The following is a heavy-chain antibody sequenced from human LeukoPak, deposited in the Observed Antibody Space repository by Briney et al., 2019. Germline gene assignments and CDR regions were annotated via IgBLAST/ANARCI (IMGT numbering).Heavy chain of an antibody. V-gene: IGHV3-9*01. CDR1: GFTFDDYA. CDR3: AHSAGYGGNSADALDI. D-gene: IGHD4-23*01. CDR2: ISWNSGSI. Sequence: GRSLRLSCTASGFTFDDYAMHWVRQAPGKGLEWVSSISWNSGSIGYADSVKGRFTVSRDNAKNSLYLQMNSLRVEDTALYYCAHSAGYGGNSADALDIWGQGTMVTVSS. J-gene: IGHJ3*02.